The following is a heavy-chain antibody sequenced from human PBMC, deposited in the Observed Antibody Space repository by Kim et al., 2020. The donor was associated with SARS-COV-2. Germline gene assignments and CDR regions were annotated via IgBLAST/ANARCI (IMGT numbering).Heavy chain of an antibody. CDR1: GFTFSSYA. CDR2: ISGSGGST. V-gene: IGHV3-23*01. Sequence: GGSLRLSCAASGFTFSSYAMSWVRQAPGKGLEWVSAISGSGGSTYYADSVKGRFTISRDNSKNTLYLQMNSLRAEDTAVYYCANHYDSSGWPAIDYWGQGTLVTVSS. J-gene: IGHJ4*02. CDR3: ANHYDSSGWPAIDY. D-gene: IGHD3-22*01.